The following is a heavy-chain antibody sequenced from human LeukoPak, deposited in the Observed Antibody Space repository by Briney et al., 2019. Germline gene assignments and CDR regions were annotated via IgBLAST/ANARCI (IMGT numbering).Heavy chain of an antibody. CDR1: GFTFSSYW. Sequence: PGGSLRLSCAASGFTFSSYWMSWVRQAPGTGLEWVANIKQDGSDRNYVTSVRGRFTISRDNAESSLYLQMNSLRVEDTAVYYCVRNLAVAGTCLDSWGQGTLVTVSS. D-gene: IGHD6-19*01. J-gene: IGHJ4*02. CDR2: IKQDGSDR. CDR3: VRNLAVAGTCLDS. V-gene: IGHV3-7*03.